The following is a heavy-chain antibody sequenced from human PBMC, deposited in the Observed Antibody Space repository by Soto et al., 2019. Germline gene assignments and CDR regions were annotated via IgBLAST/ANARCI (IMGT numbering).Heavy chain of an antibody. CDR3: AKEGGNHYYYYAMDV. J-gene: IGHJ6*02. Sequence: PSQTLSLTCAISGDSVSSKTAAWNWIRQSPSRGLEWLGRTYLRSKWYNDYAISVKSRITINPDTSKNQFSLQLNSVTPEDTAVYYCAKEGGNHYYYYAMDVGGQGTTVTVP. CDR2: TYLRSKWYN. CDR1: GDSVSSKTAA. D-gene: IGHD1-26*01. V-gene: IGHV6-1*01.